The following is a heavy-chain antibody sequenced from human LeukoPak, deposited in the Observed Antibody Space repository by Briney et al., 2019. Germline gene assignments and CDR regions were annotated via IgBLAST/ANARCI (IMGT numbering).Heavy chain of an antibody. CDR1: GGSISSYY. D-gene: IGHD6-13*01. Sequence: PSETLSLTCTVSGGSISSYYWSWIRQPPGKGLEWIGYIYYSGSTNYNPSLKSRVTISVDTSKNQFSLKLSSVTAADTAVYYCARQGGYSSSWYPLRLNWFDPWGQGTLVTVSS. CDR3: ARQGGYSSSWYPLRLNWFDP. CDR2: IYYSGST. V-gene: IGHV4-59*08. J-gene: IGHJ5*02.